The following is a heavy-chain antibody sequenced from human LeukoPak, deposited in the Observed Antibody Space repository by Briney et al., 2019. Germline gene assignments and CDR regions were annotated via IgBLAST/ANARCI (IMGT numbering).Heavy chain of an antibody. Sequence: GASVKVSCRAVGYRFFDYWLHWVRQAPGQGPEWMRYIRPKTGDADYARDFQGRVVMTRDMSTNTAYIELTGLTSDDTAVYYCARDTPHQRFDYWGQGTLVIVSS. CDR2: IRPKTGDA. V-gene: IGHV1-2*02. J-gene: IGHJ4*02. CDR3: ARDTPHQRFDY. CDR1: GYRFFDYW.